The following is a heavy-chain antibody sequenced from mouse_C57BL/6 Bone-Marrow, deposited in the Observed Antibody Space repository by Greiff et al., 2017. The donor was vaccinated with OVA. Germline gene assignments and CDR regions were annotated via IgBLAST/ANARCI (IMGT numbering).Heavy chain of an antibody. V-gene: IGHV5-9-1*02. CDR3: TRDGDYAPFAY. Sequence: EVKLMESGEGLVKPGGSLKLSCAASGFTFSSYAMSWVRQTPEKRLEWVAYISSGGGYIYYADTVKGRFTISRDNARNTLYLQMSSLKSEDTAMYYCTRDGDYAPFAYWGQGTLVTVSA. J-gene: IGHJ3*01. CDR1: GFTFSSYA. CDR2: ISSGGGYI. D-gene: IGHD2-13*01.